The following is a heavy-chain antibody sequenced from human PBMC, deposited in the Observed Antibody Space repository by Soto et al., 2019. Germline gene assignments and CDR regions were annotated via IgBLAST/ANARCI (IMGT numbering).Heavy chain of an antibody. D-gene: IGHD6-13*01. J-gene: IGHJ4*02. CDR1: GGSISSGGYY. CDR2: IYYSGST. CDR3: ARGGEDLINIAAADAPDLSFDY. V-gene: IGHV4-31*03. Sequence: SETLSLTCTVSGGSISSGGYYWSWIRQHPGKGLEWIGYIYYSGSTYYNPSLKSRVTISVDTSKNQFSLKLSSVTAADTAVYYCARGGEDLINIAAADAPDLSFDYWGQGTLVTVSS.